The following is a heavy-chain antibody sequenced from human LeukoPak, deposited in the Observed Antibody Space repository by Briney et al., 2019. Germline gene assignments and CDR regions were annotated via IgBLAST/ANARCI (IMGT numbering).Heavy chain of an antibody. CDR1: GFNFSIYS. D-gene: IGHD3-10*01. J-gene: IGHJ4*02. CDR2: ISSTGGTI. Sequence: GGSLRLSCAASGFNFSIYSMTWVRQAPGKGLQWISYISSTGGTIYYADPVKGRFTISGDKAKNSLYLQMNSLRVEDTAVYYCARGRWFGESLPAQCDYWGQGSLVTVSS. V-gene: IGHV3-48*01. CDR3: ARGRWFGESLPAQCDY.